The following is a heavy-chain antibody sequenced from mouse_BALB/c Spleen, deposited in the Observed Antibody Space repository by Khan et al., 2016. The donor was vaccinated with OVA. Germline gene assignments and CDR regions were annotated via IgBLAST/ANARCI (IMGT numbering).Heavy chain of an antibody. CDR2: VSSGGSYT. Sequence: EVLLVVSGGGLVKPGGSLKLSCAAFGFTFSNYAMSWVRQTPEKRLEWVATVSSGGSYTYSPDSVQGRFTIFSDNAKNTMYLQMSRLRSEDTAIYYCARELFATVVATPDAYWGQGTLVTVSA. CDR1: GFTFSNYA. V-gene: IGHV5-9-3*01. CDR3: ARELFATVVATPDAY. J-gene: IGHJ3*01. D-gene: IGHD1-1*01.